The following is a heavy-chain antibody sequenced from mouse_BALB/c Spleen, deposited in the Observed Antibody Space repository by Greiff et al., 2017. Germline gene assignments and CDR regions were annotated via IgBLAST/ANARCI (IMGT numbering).Heavy chain of an antibody. CDR2: INPGSGGT. CDR3: ARYPEAMDY. CDR1: GYAFTNYL. J-gene: IGHJ4*01. V-gene: IGHV1-54*01. Sequence: VQLQQSGAELVRPGTSVKVSCKASGYAFTNYLIEWVKQRPGQGLEWIGVINPGSGGTNYNEKFKGKATLTADKSSSTAYMQLSSLTSDDSAVYFFARYPEAMDYWGQGTSVTVSS.